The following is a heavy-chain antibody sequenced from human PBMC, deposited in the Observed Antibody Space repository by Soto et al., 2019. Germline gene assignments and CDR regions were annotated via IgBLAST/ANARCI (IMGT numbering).Heavy chain of an antibody. J-gene: IGHJ5*02. D-gene: IGHD5-18*01. CDR3: AKRMGWNRGYSYVYES. CDR2: ISGSGGST. CDR1: GFTFSSYA. V-gene: IGHV3-23*01. Sequence: EVQLLESGGGLVQPGGSLRLSCAASGFTFSSYAMSWVRQAPGKGLEWVSAISGSGGSTYYADSVKGRFTISRDNSKNALYLQRISLRAEDTAVYYCAKRMGWNRGYSYVYESWGQGTLVTVSS.